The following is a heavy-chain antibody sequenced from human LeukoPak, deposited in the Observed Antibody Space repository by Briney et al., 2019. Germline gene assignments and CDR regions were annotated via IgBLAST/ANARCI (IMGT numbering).Heavy chain of an antibody. CDR3: ANLTPDSTTPTDF. Sequence: QSGRSLRLSCEGSGFTFSAYDLSWVRQAQGQGLEWVAAISRSGSTPYYTASVKGRFTISRDNSKNTLFLQMNSLRAGDTAVYYCANLTPDSTTPTDFWGQGTLVTVSS. J-gene: IGHJ4*02. V-gene: IGHV3-23*01. D-gene: IGHD1-1*01. CDR2: ISRSGSTP. CDR1: GFTFSAYD.